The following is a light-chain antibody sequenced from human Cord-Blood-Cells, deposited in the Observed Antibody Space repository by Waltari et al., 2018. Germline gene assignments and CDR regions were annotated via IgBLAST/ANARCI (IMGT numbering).Light chain of an antibody. CDR1: QGISNY. CDR2: AAS. Sequence: TQSPSSLSASVGDRVTITCRASQGISNYLAWYQQKPGKVPKLLIYAASTLQSGVPSRFSGSGSGTDFTLTISSLQPEDVATYYCQKYNSAPMYTCGQGTKLEIK. CDR3: QKYNSAPMYT. V-gene: IGKV1-27*01. J-gene: IGKJ2*01.